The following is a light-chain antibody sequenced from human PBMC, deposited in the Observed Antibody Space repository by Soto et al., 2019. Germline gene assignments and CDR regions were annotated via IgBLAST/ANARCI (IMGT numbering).Light chain of an antibody. CDR3: QQYGSPPPYT. CDR2: AAS. Sequence: ENVLTQSPVTLSLSPGERATLSCRASQSVTSNKVAWFQQKPGQAPRLLIRAASSRATGIPDRFSGSGSATDFTLTSSRLEPEDFAVYYCQQYGSPPPYTVGQGTKLEIK. J-gene: IGKJ2*01. CDR1: QSVTSNK. V-gene: IGKV3-20*01.